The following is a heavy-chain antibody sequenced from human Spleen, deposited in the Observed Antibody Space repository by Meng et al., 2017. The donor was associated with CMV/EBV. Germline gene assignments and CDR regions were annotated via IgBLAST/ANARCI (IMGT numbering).Heavy chain of an antibody. D-gene: IGHD3-3*01. Sequence: KGSGYGFTSYCIGWVRQMPGKGLEWMGIIYPSDTDTRNSQSFQGKVTISADKSISTAYLQWSSLKASDTAMYYYERPIFGVESSFDYWGQGTLVTVSS. CDR1: GYGFTSYC. J-gene: IGHJ4*02. CDR2: IYPSDTDT. CDR3: ERPIFGVESSFDY. V-gene: IGHV5-51*01.